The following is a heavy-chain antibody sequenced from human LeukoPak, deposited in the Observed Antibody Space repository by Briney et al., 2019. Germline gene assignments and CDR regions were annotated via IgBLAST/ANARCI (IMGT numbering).Heavy chain of an antibody. V-gene: IGHV3-23*01. CDR1: GFTFSSYA. J-gene: IGHJ4*02. CDR3: AKLAYDSSGYYPGPFDY. Sequence: GSLRLSCAASGFTFSSYAMSWVRQAPGKGLEWVSAISGSGGSTYYADSVKGRFTISRDNSKNTLYLQMNSLRAEDTAVYYCAKLAYDSSGYYPGPFDYWGQGTLVTVSS. CDR2: ISGSGGST. D-gene: IGHD3-22*01.